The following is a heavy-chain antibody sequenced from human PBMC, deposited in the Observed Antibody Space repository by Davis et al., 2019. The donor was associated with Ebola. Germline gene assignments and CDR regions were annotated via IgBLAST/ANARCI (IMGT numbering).Heavy chain of an antibody. Sequence: PGGSLRLSCAASGFTVSSNYMSWVRQAPGKGLEWVSVIYSGGSTYYAASVKGRFTISRDNSKNTLYLQMNSLRAEDTAVYYCARDQYDILTGYLGYWGQGTLVTVSS. V-gene: IGHV3-66*01. CDR3: ARDQYDILTGYLGY. J-gene: IGHJ4*02. CDR1: GFTVSSNY. CDR2: IYSGGST. D-gene: IGHD3-9*01.